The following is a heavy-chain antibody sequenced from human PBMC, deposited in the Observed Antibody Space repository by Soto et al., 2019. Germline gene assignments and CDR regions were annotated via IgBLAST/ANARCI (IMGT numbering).Heavy chain of an antibody. D-gene: IGHD1-1*01. CDR2: IYWDDDK. Sequence: QITLKESGPTLVKPTQTLTLTCTFSGFSLSTGGVGVGWIRQPPGKALEWLALIYWDDDKRYSPPLKTRLTIPKDTSKNQVVLIMTHMDPVDTATYSCAHRGSPPDLEGQFYPYYYYDGMDVGGQGTTVTVSS. CDR3: AHRGSPPDLEGQFYPYYYYDGMDV. V-gene: IGHV2-5*02. CDR1: GFSLSTGGVG. J-gene: IGHJ6*02.